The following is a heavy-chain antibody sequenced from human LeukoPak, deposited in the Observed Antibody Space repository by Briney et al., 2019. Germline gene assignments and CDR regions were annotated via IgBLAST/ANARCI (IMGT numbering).Heavy chain of an antibody. V-gene: IGHV1-2*06. Sequence: ASVKVSCKASGYTFTGYYMHWVRQAPGQGLEWMGRINPNSGGTNYAQKFQGRVTMTRDTSISTAYMELGRLRSDDTAVYYCARREGTASLTYYYDSSGYYGNDYWGQGTLVTVSS. CDR2: INPNSGGT. CDR3: ARREGTASLTYYYDSSGYYGNDY. CDR1: GYTFTGYY. D-gene: IGHD3-22*01. J-gene: IGHJ4*02.